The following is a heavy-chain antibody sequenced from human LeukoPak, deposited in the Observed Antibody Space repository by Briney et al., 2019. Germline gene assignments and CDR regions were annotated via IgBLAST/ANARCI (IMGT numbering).Heavy chain of an antibody. CDR1: GFTFSSYW. J-gene: IGHJ6*02. CDR2: IKQDGSEK. D-gene: IGHD2-2*03. Sequence: GGSLRLSCAASGFTFSSYWMRWVRQAPGKGLEWVANIKQDGSEKYYVDSVKGRFTISRDNAKNSLYLQMNSLRAEDTAVYYCARVDPSLLYGMDVWGQGTTVTVSS. V-gene: IGHV3-7*01. CDR3: ARVDPSLLYGMDV.